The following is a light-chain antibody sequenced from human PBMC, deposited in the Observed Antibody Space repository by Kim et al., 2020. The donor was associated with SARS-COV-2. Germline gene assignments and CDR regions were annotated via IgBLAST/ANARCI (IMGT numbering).Light chain of an antibody. V-gene: IGLV2-11*01. CDR3: CSYAGSYTYV. Sequence: PSVTIACTGSSTDIGAYSYVSWYQHHPGKAPKVIIFDVSKRPSGVPDRFSGSKSDNTASLTISGLQTEDEAEYYCCSYAGSYTYVFGGGTKVTVL. CDR1: STDIGAYSY. J-gene: IGLJ1*01. CDR2: DVS.